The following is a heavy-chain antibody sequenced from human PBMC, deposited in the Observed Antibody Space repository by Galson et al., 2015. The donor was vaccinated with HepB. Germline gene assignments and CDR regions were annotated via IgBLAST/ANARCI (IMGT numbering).Heavy chain of an antibody. CDR3: ARVGLLPVYGSEHGPQEFDY. CDR1: GFTFDDYG. D-gene: IGHD3-10*01. Sequence: SLRLSCAASGFTFDDYGMSWVRQAPGKGLEWVSGINWNGGSTGYADSVKGRFTISRDNAKNSLYLQMNSLRAEDTALYYCARVGLLPVYGSEHGPQEFDYWGQGTLVTVSS. CDR2: INWNGGST. J-gene: IGHJ4*02. V-gene: IGHV3-20*04.